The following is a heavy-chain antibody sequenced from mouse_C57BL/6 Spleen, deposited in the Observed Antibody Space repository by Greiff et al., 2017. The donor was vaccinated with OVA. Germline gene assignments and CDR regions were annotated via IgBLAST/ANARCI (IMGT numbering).Heavy chain of an antibody. J-gene: IGHJ1*03. D-gene: IGHD1-1*01. V-gene: IGHV5-9-1*02. Sequence: EVQLVESGEGLVKPGGSLKLSCAASGFTFSSYAMSWVRQTPEKRLEWVAYISSGGDYIYYADTVKGRFTISRDNARNTLYLQMSSLKSEDTAMYYCTRDRPHYYGSSYVEDWYFDVWGTGTTVTVSS. CDR1: GFTFSSYA. CDR3: TRDRPHYYGSSYVEDWYFDV. CDR2: ISSGGDYI.